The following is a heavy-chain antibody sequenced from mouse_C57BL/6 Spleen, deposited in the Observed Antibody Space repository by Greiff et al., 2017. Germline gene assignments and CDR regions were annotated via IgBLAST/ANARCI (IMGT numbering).Heavy chain of an antibody. CDR3: ARKEKIYYDYVDYAMDY. V-gene: IGHV1-9*01. J-gene: IGHJ4*01. D-gene: IGHD2-4*01. CDR1: GYTFTGYW. CDR2: ILPGSGST. Sequence: VKLQESGAELMKPGASVKLSCKATGYTFTGYWIEWVKQRPGHGLEWIGEILPGSGSTNYNEKFKGKATFTADTSSNTAYMQLSSLTTEDSAIYYCARKEKIYYDYVDYAMDYWGQGTSVTVSS.